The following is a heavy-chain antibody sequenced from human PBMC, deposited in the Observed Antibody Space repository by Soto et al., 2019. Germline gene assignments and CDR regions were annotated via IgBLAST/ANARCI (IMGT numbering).Heavy chain of an antibody. J-gene: IGHJ5*01. CDR1: GGKFGGYD. Sequence: PSETLSLTSAVYGGKFGGYDGSWIRQPTGKGLEWIGDINHNGNTNYNPSLKSRLTLSVDTSKNQFSLKLNSATAADTGLYYCARGRLSPGYCGSANCYDGHLFDSLGQGTLVTVSS. CDR3: ARGRLSPGYCGSANCYDGHLFDS. CDR2: INHNGNT. D-gene: IGHD2-2*01. V-gene: IGHV4-34*01.